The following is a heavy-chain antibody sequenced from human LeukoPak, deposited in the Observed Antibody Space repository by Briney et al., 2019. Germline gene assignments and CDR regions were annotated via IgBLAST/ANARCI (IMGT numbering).Heavy chain of an antibody. Sequence: SETLSLTCTVSGGSISSYYWSWIRQPPGKGLEWIGYIYYSGSTNYNPSLKSQVTISVDSSKNQFSLKLSSVTAADTAVYYCARGRMAAAGNYFDYWGQGTLVTVSS. CDR2: IYYSGST. CDR1: GGSISSYY. V-gene: IGHV4-59*01. J-gene: IGHJ4*02. D-gene: IGHD6-13*01. CDR3: ARGRMAAAGNYFDY.